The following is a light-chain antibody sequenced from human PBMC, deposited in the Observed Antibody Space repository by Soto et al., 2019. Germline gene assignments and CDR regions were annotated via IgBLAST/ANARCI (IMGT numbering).Light chain of an antibody. V-gene: IGLV2-11*01. CDR2: DVS. CDR3: CSYAGSYTYVV. J-gene: IGLJ2*01. CDR1: SSDVGAYNY. Sequence: QSVLTQPRSVSGSPGQSVTISCTGTSSDVGAYNYVSWYQQHPGKAPKVLIYDVSKRPSGVPDRFSDSKSGNTASLTISGLQAEEEADYYCCSYAGSYTYVVFGGGTKVTVL.